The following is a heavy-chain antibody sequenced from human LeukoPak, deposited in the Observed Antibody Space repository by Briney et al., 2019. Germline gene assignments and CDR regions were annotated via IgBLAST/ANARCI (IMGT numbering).Heavy chain of an antibody. CDR3: ARGPPNLAEYYHMDV. J-gene: IGHJ6*03. CDR1: GGSISSYY. Sequence: SETLSLTCTVSGGSISSYYWSWIRQPAGKGLEWIGRIYTSGSTNYSPSLKSRVTISIDTSKNQFSLNLKSVTAADTAVYYCARGPPNLAEYYHMDVWGKGTTVTVSS. CDR2: IYTSGST. V-gene: IGHV4-4*07. D-gene: IGHD6-13*01.